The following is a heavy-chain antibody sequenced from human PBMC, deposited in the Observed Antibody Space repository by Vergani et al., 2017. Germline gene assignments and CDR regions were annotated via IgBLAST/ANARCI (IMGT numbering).Heavy chain of an antibody. J-gene: IGHJ5*02. V-gene: IGHV3-33*01. D-gene: IGHD1-14*01. CDR3: ARDLRLLYNRFDP. CDR1: GFTFNQYG. Sequence: QVQLVESGGGVVQPGRSLRLSCAASGFTFNQYGMHWVRQAPGKGLEWVAVTWYDGNNKHYADSVKGRFTISRDNSKSTMYLQMKSLRDEDTGVYYYARDLRLLYNRFDPWGQGTLVTVSS. CDR2: TWYDGNNK.